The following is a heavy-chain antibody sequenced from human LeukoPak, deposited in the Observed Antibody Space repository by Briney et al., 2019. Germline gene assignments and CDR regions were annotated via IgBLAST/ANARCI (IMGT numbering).Heavy chain of an antibody. D-gene: IGHD3-3*01. CDR2: ISYDGSNK. J-gene: IGHJ4*02. V-gene: IGHV3-30*04. CDR3: ARGEGLTIFGVPGDY. CDR1: GLTLGGIA. Sequence: GGPRRSSWAASGLTLGGIAMPWSGRAQGKGLEWGAVISYDGSNKYYADSVKGRFTISRDNSKNTLYLQMNSLRAEDTAVYYCARGEGLTIFGVPGDYWGQGTLVTVSS.